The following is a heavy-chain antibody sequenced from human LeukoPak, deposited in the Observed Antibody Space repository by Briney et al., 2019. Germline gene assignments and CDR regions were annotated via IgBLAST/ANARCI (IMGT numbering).Heavy chain of an antibody. CDR2: IYTSGST. D-gene: IGHD4-23*01. J-gene: IGHJ5*02. CDR1: GGSISSGSYY. V-gene: IGHV4-61*02. Sequence: SETLSLTCTVSGGSISSGSYYWSWIRQPAGKGLEWIGRIYTSGSTNYNPSLKSRVTISVDTSKNQFSLKLSSVTAADTAVYYCAREDYGGNSERLIDPWGQGTLVTVSS. CDR3: AREDYGGNSERLIDP.